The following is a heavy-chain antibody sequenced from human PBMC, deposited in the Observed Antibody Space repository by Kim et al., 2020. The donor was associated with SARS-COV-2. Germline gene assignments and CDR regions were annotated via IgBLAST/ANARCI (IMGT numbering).Heavy chain of an antibody. J-gene: IGHJ4*02. V-gene: IGHV3-23*01. CDR2: ISGSGGST. Sequence: GGSLRLSCAASGFTFSSYAMSWVRQAPGKGLEWVSAISGSGGSTYYADSVKGRFTISRDNSKNTLYLQMNSLRAEDTAVYYCAADYYDSSGYLRTFDYWGQGTLVTVSS. D-gene: IGHD3-22*01. CDR1: GFTFSSYA. CDR3: AADYYDSSGYLRTFDY.